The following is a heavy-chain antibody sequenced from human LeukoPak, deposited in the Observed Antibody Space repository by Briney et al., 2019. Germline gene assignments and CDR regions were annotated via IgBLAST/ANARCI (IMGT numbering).Heavy chain of an antibody. CDR2: INYNSNSI. Sequence: GGSLRLSCEASGFIFEDYAMHWVRQVPGKGLEWVSSINYNSNSIGYADSVKGRFTISRDNAKNSLYLEMRSLRVEDTALYYCARGPTVSGPYYCEHWGQGTLVSVSS. D-gene: IGHD6-19*01. CDR3: ARGPTVSGPYYCEH. V-gene: IGHV3-9*01. CDR1: GFIFEDYA. J-gene: IGHJ1*01.